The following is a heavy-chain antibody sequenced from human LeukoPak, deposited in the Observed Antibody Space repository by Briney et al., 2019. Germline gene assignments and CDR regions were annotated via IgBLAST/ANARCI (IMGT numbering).Heavy chain of an antibody. CDR1: GFKFSDYY. CDR3: ARERAGRYDYVWGSYRAWGAFDI. V-gene: IGHV3-11*01. J-gene: IGHJ3*02. Sequence: GGSLRLSCAASGFKFSDYYMSWIRQAPGKGLEWVSYICSSGSTIYYADSVKGRFTISRDNAKNSLYLQMNSLRAEDTAVYYCARERAGRYDYVWGSYRAWGAFDIWGQGTMVTVSS. D-gene: IGHD3-16*02. CDR2: ICSSGSTI.